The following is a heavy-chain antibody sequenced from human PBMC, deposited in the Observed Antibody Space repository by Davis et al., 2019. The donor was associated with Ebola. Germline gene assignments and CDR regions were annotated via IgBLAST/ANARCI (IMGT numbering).Heavy chain of an antibody. Sequence: GESLKISCAASGFSVSTNYMSWVRQAPGKGLEWVSLIYSGDITEYADSVKGRFTISRDNSKNTLYLQMNSLRAEDTAVYYCAKGAVKTRELQDFDYWGQGTLVTVSS. CDR1: GFSVSTNY. J-gene: IGHJ4*02. V-gene: IGHV3-53*05. CDR2: IYSGDIT. D-gene: IGHD5-24*01. CDR3: AKGAVKTRELQDFDY.